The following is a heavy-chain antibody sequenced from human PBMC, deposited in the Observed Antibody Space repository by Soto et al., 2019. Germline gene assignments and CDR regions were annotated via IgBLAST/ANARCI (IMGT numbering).Heavy chain of an antibody. D-gene: IGHD2-2*01. CDR1: GGSISYYY. CDR2: IYYSGST. Sequence: SETLSLTCTVSGGSISYYYWSWIRQPAGKGLEWIGYIYYSGSTNYNPSLKSRVTISVDTSKNQFSLKLAYVTAADTAVYYCARQSTEFQLPYYFAYWGQGTLVTVSS. J-gene: IGHJ4*02. CDR3: ARQSTEFQLPYYFAY. V-gene: IGHV4-59*08.